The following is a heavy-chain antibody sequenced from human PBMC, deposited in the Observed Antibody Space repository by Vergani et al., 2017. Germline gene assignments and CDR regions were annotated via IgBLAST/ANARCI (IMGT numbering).Heavy chain of an antibody. V-gene: IGHV3-48*01. Sequence: EVQLVESGGGLVQPGGSLRLSCAASGFSFSSYSMNWVRQAPGKGLEWVSYISSSSSTIYYADSVKGRFTISRDNAKNSLYLQMNSLRAEDTAVYYCARDLDFWSGYYFPYWYFDLWGRGTLVTVSS. CDR2: ISSSSSTI. CDR3: ARDLDFWSGYYFPYWYFDL. CDR1: GFSFSSYS. D-gene: IGHD3-3*01. J-gene: IGHJ2*01.